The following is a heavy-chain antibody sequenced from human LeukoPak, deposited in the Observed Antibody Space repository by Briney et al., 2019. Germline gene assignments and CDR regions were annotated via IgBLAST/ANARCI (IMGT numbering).Heavy chain of an antibody. CDR3: ARVGEGSFDI. J-gene: IGHJ3*02. V-gene: IGHV4-59*01. D-gene: IGHD3-16*01. Sequence: PPQTLSPTCTVSGGSISTYYWSWVRQPPGKGLEWIGYVYFTGSTDNNPSLKRRVTISVDTSKNQFSLRLSFVTAADTAVYYCARVGEGSFDIWGQGTLVTVSS. CDR1: GGSISTYY. CDR2: VYFTGST.